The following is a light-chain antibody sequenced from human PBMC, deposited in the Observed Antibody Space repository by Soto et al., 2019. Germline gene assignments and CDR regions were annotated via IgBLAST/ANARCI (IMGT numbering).Light chain of an antibody. CDR3: CSYAGKSTWV. Sequence: SALTQPASVSGSPGQSITISCTGTSSDVGNYNFISWYQQHPGQAPKITIFEVNKRPSGVSNRFSGSKSGNTASLTISGLQAEDEADYYCCSYAGKSTWVLGGGTKLTVL. CDR1: SSDVGNYNF. V-gene: IGLV2-23*02. CDR2: EVN. J-gene: IGLJ3*02.